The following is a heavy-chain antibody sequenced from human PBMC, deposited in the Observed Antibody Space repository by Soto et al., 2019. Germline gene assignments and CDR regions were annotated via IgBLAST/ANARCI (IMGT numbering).Heavy chain of an antibody. V-gene: IGHV3-23*01. CDR1: GFTFRDSA. J-gene: IGHJ4*02. CDR3: AKAPVGRLDY. CDR2: ISDSGTIT. Sequence: PGGSLRLSCVASGFTFRDSAMNWARQAPGKGLEWVSAISDSGTITDYADSVKGRFTISRDNSKNTLYLQMNTLRAEDTALYYCAKAPVGRLDYWGQGTLVTVSS. D-gene: IGHD1-26*01.